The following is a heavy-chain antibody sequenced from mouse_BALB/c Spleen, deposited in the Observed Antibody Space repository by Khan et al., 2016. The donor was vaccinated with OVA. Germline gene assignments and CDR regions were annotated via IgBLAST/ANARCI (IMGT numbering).Heavy chain of an antibody. CDR2: ISYSGST. CDR3: ARLWPFFTS. J-gene: IGHJ3*01. CDR1: GYSLTSDYA. Sequence: EVQLQESGPGLVKPSQSLSLTCTVTGYSLTSDYAWNWIRQLPGNKLEWMGNISYSGSTSYNPSLKRRITITRDKSKNTIFLQLNSVTTEDTAKYYCARLWPFFTSWGQGTLVPLS. V-gene: IGHV3-2*02.